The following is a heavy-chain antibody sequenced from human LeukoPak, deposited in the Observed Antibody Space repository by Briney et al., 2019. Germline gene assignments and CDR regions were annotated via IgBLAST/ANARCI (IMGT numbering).Heavy chain of an antibody. J-gene: IGHJ4*02. CDR3: ARDWWYGDYSIGNN. D-gene: IGHD4-17*01. V-gene: IGHV1-18*01. Sequence: ASVKVSCKASGYTFTSYGISWVRQAPGQGLEWMGWISAYNGNTNYAHKLQGRVTMTTDTSTNTAYMELRSLRSDNTAVYYCARDWWYGDYSIGNNWGQGTLVTVSS. CDR1: GYTFTSYG. CDR2: ISAYNGNT.